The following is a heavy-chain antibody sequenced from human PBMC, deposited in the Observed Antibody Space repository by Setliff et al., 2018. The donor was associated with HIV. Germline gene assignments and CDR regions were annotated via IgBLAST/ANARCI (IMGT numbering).Heavy chain of an antibody. J-gene: IGHJ5*02. CDR2: IKKDGREK. Sequence: GGSLRLSCGASGFIFSDSWMDWVRQAPGKGLEWVATIKKDGREKYYVDSVKGRFTISRDNARTSLYLERSSLRVEDTAVYFCASMWKVGAWGRGTLVTVSS. CDR1: GFIFSDSW. V-gene: IGHV3-7*03. CDR3: ASMWKVGA. D-gene: IGHD1-26*01.